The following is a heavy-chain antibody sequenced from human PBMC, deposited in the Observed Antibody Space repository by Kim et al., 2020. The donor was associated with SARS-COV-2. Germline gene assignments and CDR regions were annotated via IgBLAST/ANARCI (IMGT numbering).Heavy chain of an antibody. CDR2: ISWNSGSI. J-gene: IGHJ6*02. D-gene: IGHD3-10*01. CDR1: GFTFDDYA. Sequence: GGSLRLSCAASGFTFDDYAMHWVRQAPGKGLEWVSGISWNSGSIGYADSVKGRFTISRDNAKNSLYLQMNSLRAEDTALYYCAKDKSGSVRGVIVGAPVYYYGMDVWGQGTTVTVSS. V-gene: IGHV3-9*01. CDR3: AKDKSGSVRGVIVGAPVYYYGMDV.